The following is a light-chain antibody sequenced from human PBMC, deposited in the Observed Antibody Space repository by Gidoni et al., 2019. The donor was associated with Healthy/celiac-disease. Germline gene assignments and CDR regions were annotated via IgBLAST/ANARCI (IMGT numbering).Light chain of an antibody. CDR2: EVS. V-gene: IGLV2-14*01. J-gene: IGLJ2*01. CDR1: SSDVCGYNY. CDR3: SSYTSSSTVV. Sequence: QSALTQPASVSGSPGQSITISCTGTSSDVCGYNYVSWYQQHPGKAPTLMIYEVSTRPSGVSNRFSGSKSGNTASLTISGLQAEDEADYYCSSYTSSSTVVFGGGTKLTVL.